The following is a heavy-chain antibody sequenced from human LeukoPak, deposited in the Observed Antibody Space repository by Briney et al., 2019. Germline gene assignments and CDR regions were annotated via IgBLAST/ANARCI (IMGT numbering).Heavy chain of an antibody. CDR2: ISGSGGST. Sequence: GGTLRLSCAASGFTFSSYGMSWVRQAPGKGLEWVSAISGSGGSTYYADSVKGRFTISRDNSKNTLYLQMNSLRAEDTAVYYCAKASINYYDSSGYYYGAFDIWGQGTMVTVSS. D-gene: IGHD3-22*01. J-gene: IGHJ3*02. CDR1: GFTFSSYG. CDR3: AKASINYYDSSGYYYGAFDI. V-gene: IGHV3-23*01.